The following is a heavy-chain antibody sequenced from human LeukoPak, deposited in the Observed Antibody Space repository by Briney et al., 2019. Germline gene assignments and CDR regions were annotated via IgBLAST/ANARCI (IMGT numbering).Heavy chain of an antibody. V-gene: IGHV1-8*01. CDR1: GYTFTSYD. Sequence: ASVKVSCKASGYTFTSYDINWVRQATGQGLEWMGWMNPNSGNTGYAQKFQGRVTMTRNTSISTAYMELSSLRSEDTAVYYCARGGLRYFDWLFSWFDPWGQGTLVTVPS. CDR2: MNPNSGNT. D-gene: IGHD3-9*01. J-gene: IGHJ5*02. CDR3: ARGGLRYFDWLFSWFDP.